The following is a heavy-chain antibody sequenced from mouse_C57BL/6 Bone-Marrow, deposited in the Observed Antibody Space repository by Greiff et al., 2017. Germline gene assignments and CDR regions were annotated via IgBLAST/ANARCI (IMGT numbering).Heavy chain of an antibody. CDR2: IDPETGGT. D-gene: IGHD1-1*01. V-gene: IGHV1-15*01. J-gene: IGHJ3*01. CDR3: TSEGYGSPWFAY. Sequence: QVQLQQSGAELVRPGASVTLSCKASGYTFTDYEMHWVKQTPVHGLEWIGAIDPETGGTAYNQKFKGKAILTADKSSSTAYMELRSLTSEDSAVYYCTSEGYGSPWFAYWGQGTLVTVSA. CDR1: GYTFTDYE.